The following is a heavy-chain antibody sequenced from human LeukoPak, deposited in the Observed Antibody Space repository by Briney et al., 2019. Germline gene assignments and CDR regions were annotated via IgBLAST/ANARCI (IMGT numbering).Heavy chain of an antibody. Sequence: PSQTLSLTCTVSGGSISSGDYYWSWIRQPPGKGLEWIGYIYYSGSTYYNRSLKSRVTISVDTSKNQFSLKMSSVTAADTSVYYWAKGAPMTTVPYNWFDPWGQGTLVTVSS. CDR3: AKGAPMTTVPYNWFDP. D-gene: IGHD4-17*01. V-gene: IGHV4-30-4*01. CDR1: GGSISSGDYY. J-gene: IGHJ5*02. CDR2: IYYSGST.